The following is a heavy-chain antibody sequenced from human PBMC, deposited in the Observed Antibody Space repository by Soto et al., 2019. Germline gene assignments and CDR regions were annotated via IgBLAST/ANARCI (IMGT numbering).Heavy chain of an antibody. V-gene: IGHV3-30-3*01. J-gene: IGHJ3*01. CDR1: GFTFSSYA. D-gene: IGHD3-22*01. Sequence: GGSLRLSCAASGFTFSSYAMHWVRQAPGKGLEWVAVISYDGSNKYYADSVKGRFTISRDNSKNTLYLQMNSLRAEDTAVYDWAMSSRRGDRLLRGYSFDFWGQGTMVTVSS. CDR2: ISYDGSNK. CDR3: AMSSRRGDRLLRGYSFDF.